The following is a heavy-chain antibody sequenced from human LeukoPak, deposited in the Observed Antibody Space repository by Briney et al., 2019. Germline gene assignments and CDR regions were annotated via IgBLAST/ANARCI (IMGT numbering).Heavy chain of an antibody. CDR1: GYTFTSYG. J-gene: IGHJ4*02. CDR3: ARGADTYYYGSGSYYDFDY. CDR2: ISAYNGNT. Sequence: ASVKVSCKASGYTFTSYGISWVRQAPGQGLEWMGWISAYNGNTNYAQRLQGRVTMTRDTSISTAYMELSRLRSDDTAVYYCARGADTYYYGSGSYYDFDYWGQGTLVTVSS. D-gene: IGHD3-10*01. V-gene: IGHV1-18*01.